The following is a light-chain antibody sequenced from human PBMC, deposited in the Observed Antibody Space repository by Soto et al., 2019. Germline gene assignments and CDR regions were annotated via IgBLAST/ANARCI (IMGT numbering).Light chain of an antibody. CDR3: KQYNSSPWT. J-gene: IGKJ1*01. CDR2: GAY. CDR1: QSVSSN. V-gene: IGKV3D-15*01. Sequence: EIVLTQSPATLSVSPGERATLSCRASQSVSSNLAWYQHKPGQAHRLLIYGAYSRATGIQDRFSGSGSGTEFTLTIRSLQPDDFATYYCKQYNSSPWTFGQGTKVDIK.